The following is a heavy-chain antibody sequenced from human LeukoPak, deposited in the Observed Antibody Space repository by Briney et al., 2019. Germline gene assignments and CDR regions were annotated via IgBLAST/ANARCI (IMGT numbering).Heavy chain of an antibody. Sequence: WASVKVSCKASGGTFSSYAISWVRQAPGQGLEWMGGIIPIFGTANYAQKFRGRVTITADESTSTAYMELSSLRSEDTAVYYCARVYYDSSGYYYAWFDPWGQGTLVTVSS. CDR3: ARVYYDSSGYYYAWFDP. V-gene: IGHV1-69*13. CDR2: IIPIFGTA. J-gene: IGHJ5*02. D-gene: IGHD3-22*01. CDR1: GGTFSSYA.